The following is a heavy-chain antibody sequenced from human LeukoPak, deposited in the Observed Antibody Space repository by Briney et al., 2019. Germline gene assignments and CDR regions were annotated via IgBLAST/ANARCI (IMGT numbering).Heavy chain of an antibody. CDR1: GGSFSGYY. CDR2: IYYSGST. Sequence: PSETLSLTCAVYGGSFSGYYWGWIRQPPGKGLEWIGSIYYSGSTYYNPSLKSRVTISVDTSKNQFSLKLSSVTAADTAVYYCARHVYRYDSSGRHGAFDIWGQGTMVTVSS. D-gene: IGHD3-22*01. CDR3: ARHVYRYDSSGRHGAFDI. J-gene: IGHJ3*02. V-gene: IGHV4-39*01.